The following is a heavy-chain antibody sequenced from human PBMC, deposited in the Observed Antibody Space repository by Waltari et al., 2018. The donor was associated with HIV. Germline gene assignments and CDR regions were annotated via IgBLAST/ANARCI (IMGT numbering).Heavy chain of an antibody. Sequence: QVQLQESGPGLVTPSETLSLTCTVSGGSISSYSWSWIRQPAGKGLEWIGRIYTSGSTNYNPSLKSRVTMSVDTSKNQFSLKLSSVTAADTAVYYCAREGYSSGWYLYYFDYWGQGTLVTVSS. V-gene: IGHV4-4*07. CDR2: IYTSGST. D-gene: IGHD6-19*01. CDR1: GGSISSYS. J-gene: IGHJ4*02. CDR3: AREGYSSGWYLYYFDY.